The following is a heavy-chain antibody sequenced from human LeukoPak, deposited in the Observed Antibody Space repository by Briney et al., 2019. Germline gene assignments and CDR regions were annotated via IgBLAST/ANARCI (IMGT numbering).Heavy chain of an antibody. J-gene: IGHJ3*02. D-gene: IGHD3-16*01. V-gene: IGHV1-69*05. CDR3: AMSHYDNSAFDI. CDR2: IIPIFGTA. CDR1: GGTFSSYA. Sequence: SVKVSCKASGGTFSSYAISWVRQAPGQGLEWMGGIIPIFGTANYAQKFQGRVTITTDESTSTAYMELSSLRSEDTAVYHCAMSHYDNSAFDIWGQGTMVTVSS.